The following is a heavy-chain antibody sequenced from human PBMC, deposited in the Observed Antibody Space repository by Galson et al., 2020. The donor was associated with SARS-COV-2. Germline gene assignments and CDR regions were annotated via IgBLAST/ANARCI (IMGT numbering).Heavy chain of an antibody. D-gene: IGHD3-3*01. CDR2: ISGSSDSS. J-gene: IGHJ2*01. V-gene: IGHV3-23*01. CDR1: GFTFSSYA. Sequence: GGSLRLSCATSGFTFSSYAMSWVRQAPGKGLEWVSTISGSSDSSYYADSVKGRFTISRDYSKSSMYLQMNSLGTDDTAVYYCAKAGSLTIFGVILKYWYFDLWGRGTLVTVSS. CDR3: AKAGSLTIFGVILKYWYFDL.